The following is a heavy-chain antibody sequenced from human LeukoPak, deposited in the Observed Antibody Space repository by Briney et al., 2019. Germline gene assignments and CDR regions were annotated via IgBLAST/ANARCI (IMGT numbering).Heavy chain of an antibody. V-gene: IGHV1-46*01. Sequence: ASVKISCKAFGYTFTNNFMHWVRQAPGQGPEWMALISPTGSFTAYAQKFQGRVTLTRDLSTSTDYLELRSLRSEDTAVYYCARGMVGYSYGLSFDYWGQGTLVTVSS. D-gene: IGHD5-18*01. J-gene: IGHJ4*02. CDR1: GYTFTNNF. CDR2: ISPTGSFT. CDR3: ARGMVGYSYGLSFDY.